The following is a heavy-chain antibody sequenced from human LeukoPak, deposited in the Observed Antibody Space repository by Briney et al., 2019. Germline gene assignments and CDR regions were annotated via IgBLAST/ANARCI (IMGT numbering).Heavy chain of an antibody. CDR3: ARDPGAYGDYVFRYFYYYGMDV. CDR1: GFTFSSYS. D-gene: IGHD4-17*01. Sequence: GGSLRLSCAASGFTFSSYSMNWVRQAPGKGLEWVSSISSSSSYIYYADSVKGRFTTSRDNAKNSLYLQMNSLRAEDTAVYYCARDPGAYGDYVFRYFYYYGMDVWGQGTTVTVSS. CDR2: ISSSSSYI. V-gene: IGHV3-21*01. J-gene: IGHJ6*02.